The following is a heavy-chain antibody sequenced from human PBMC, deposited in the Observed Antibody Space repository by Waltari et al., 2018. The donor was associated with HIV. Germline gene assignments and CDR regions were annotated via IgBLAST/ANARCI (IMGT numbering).Heavy chain of an antibody. D-gene: IGHD3-10*01. CDR3: ARARLLNFDPYYFDL. CDR1: DGCLNGLH. J-gene: IGHJ4*02. CDR2: ITDTGNA. V-gene: IGHV4-34*02. Sequence: QVRLEQWGAGVLKPSEPLSRTCAVKDGCLNGLHWMSLRQFPRQGLEWHGEITDTGNAHYNATLKSRLTVSVHIGNNQFFLRLASVTAADSAAYYCARARLLNFDPYYFDLWGQGTQVTVSS.